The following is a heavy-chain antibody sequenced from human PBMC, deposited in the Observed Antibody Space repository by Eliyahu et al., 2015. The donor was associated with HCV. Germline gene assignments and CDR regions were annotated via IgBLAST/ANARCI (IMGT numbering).Heavy chain of an antibody. D-gene: IGHD1-26*01. V-gene: IGHV4-34*01. CDR3: ARWASGSDSPWEGYFDY. Sequence: QVQLQQWGAGLLKPSETLSLTCAVYGGSFSGYYWSWIRQPPGKGLEWIGEINHSGSTNYNPSLKSRVTISVDTSKNQFSLKLSSVTAADTAVYYCARWASGSDSPWEGYFDYWGQGTLVTVSS. CDR1: GGSFSGYY. J-gene: IGHJ4*02. CDR2: INHSGST.